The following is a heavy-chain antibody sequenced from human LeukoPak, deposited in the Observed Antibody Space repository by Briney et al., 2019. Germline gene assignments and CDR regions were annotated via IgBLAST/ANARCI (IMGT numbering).Heavy chain of an antibody. V-gene: IGHV3-23*01. CDR3: AKADYDSSAHDY. CDR2: ISGSGGST. Sequence: QPWGSLRLSCAASGFTFSSYAMSWVRQAPGKGREWVSAISGSGGSTYYADSVKGRFTISRDNSKNTLYLQMNSLRADDTAVYYCAKADYDSSAHDYWGQGTLVTVSS. J-gene: IGHJ4*02. D-gene: IGHD3-22*01. CDR1: GFTFSSYA.